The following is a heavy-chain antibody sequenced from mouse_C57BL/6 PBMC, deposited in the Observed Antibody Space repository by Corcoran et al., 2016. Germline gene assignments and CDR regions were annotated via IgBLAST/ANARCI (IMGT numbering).Heavy chain of an antibody. D-gene: IGHD2-5*01. CDR3: ARYYYSNYVLFDY. CDR2: INPNNGGT. J-gene: IGHJ2*01. Sequence: EVQLQQSGPELVKPGASVKISCKASGYTFTDYYMNWVKQSHGKSLEWIGDINPNNGGTSYNQKFKGKATLTVDKSSSTAYMELRSLTSEDSAVYYCARYYYSNYVLFDYWGQGTTLTVSS. V-gene: IGHV1-26*01. CDR1: GYTFTDYY.